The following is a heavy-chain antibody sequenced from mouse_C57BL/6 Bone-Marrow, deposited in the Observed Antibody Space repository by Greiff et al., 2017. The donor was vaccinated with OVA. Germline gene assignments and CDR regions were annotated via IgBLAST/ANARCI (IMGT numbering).Heavy chain of an antibody. CDR1: GYAFTNYL. V-gene: IGHV1-54*01. J-gene: IGHJ3*01. Sequence: VQLQQSGAELVRPGTSVKVSCKASGYAFTNYLIEWVKQRPGQGLEWIGVINPGSGGTNYNEKFKGKATLTADKSSSPASLKLSSLTSEDSAVYFCARSPYDGSSAWFAYWGQGTLVTVSA. CDR3: ARSPYDGSSAWFAY. D-gene: IGHD1-1*01. CDR2: INPGSGGT.